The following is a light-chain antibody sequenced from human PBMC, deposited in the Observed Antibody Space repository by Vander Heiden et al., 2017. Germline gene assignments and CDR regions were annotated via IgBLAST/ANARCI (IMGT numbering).Light chain of an antibody. Sequence: ALPQPASVSRSPRQPITISCTGTSSDIGAYNYVSWYQQYPGKTPKLMIYDVNNRPSGVSNRFSGSKSGNTASLTISGLQAEDEADYYCSSYTSSSTRIFGGGTKLTVL. CDR2: DVN. V-gene: IGLV2-14*01. J-gene: IGLJ2*01. CDR1: SSDIGAYNY. CDR3: SSYTSSSTRI.